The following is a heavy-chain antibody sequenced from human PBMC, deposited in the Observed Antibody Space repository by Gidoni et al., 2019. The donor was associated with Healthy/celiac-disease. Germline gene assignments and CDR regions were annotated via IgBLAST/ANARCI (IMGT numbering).Heavy chain of an antibody. CDR1: GFTFSSYA. D-gene: IGHD4-17*01. J-gene: IGHJ3*02. V-gene: IGHV3-23*01. CDR2: ISGSGGST. CDR3: AKDPNDYGDYESYDAFDI. Sequence: EVQLLESGGGLVQPGGSLRLSCAASGFTFSSYAMSWVRQAPGKGLEWVSAISGSGGSTYYADSVKGRFTISRDNSKNTLYLQMNSLRAEDTAVYYCAKDPNDYGDYESYDAFDIWGQGTMVTVSS.